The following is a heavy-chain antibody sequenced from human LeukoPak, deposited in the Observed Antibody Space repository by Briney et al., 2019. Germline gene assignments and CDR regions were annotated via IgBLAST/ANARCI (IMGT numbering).Heavy chain of an antibody. J-gene: IGHJ6*02. CDR3: ARAKVLRYFDWLSPPYYYYGMDV. CDR1: GFTFSSYA. D-gene: IGHD3-9*01. CDR2: MSYDGSNK. Sequence: GRSLRLSCAASGFTFSSYAMHWVRQAPGKGLEWVAVMSYDGSNKYYADSVKGRFTISRDNSKNTLYLQMNSLRAEDTAVYYCARAKVLRYFDWLSPPYYYYGMDVWGQGTTVTVSS. V-gene: IGHV3-30-3*01.